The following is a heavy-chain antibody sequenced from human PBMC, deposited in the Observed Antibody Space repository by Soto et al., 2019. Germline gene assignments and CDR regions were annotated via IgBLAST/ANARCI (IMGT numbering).Heavy chain of an antibody. CDR3: AKDLVIWVDLEYYFDY. D-gene: IGHD6-6*01. J-gene: IGHJ4*02. Sequence: GGSLRLSCAASGFTFSSYGMHWVRQAPGKGLEWVAVISYDGSNKYYADSVKGRFTISRDNSKNTLYLQMNSLRAEDTAVYYCAKDLVIWVDLEYYFDYWGQGTLVTVSS. CDR1: GFTFSSYG. CDR2: ISYDGSNK. V-gene: IGHV3-30*18.